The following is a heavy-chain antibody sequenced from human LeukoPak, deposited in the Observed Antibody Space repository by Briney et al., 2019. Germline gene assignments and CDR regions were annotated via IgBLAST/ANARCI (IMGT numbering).Heavy chain of an antibody. CDR3: AKDTTYSSGREVDV. D-gene: IGHD6-19*01. CDR2: ISGSGGST. Sequence: TGGSLRLSCAASGFTFSSYWMSWVRQAPGKGLEWVSAISGSGGSTYYADSVKGRFTISRDNSKNTLYLQMNSLRAEDTAVYYCAKDTTYSSGREVDVWGKGTTVTVSS. CDR1: GFTFSSYW. V-gene: IGHV3-23*01. J-gene: IGHJ6*04.